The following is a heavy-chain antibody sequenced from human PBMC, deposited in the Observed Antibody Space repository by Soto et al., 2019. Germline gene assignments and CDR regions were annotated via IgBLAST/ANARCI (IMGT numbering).Heavy chain of an antibody. D-gene: IGHD3-16*01. CDR1: GYTFTSYG. V-gene: IGHV1-18*01. CDR2: ISAYNGNT. Sequence: ASVKVSCKASGYTFTSYGISWVRQAPGQGLEWMGWISAYNGNTNYAQKLQGRVTMTTDTSTSTAYMELRSLRSDDTAVYYCARDESPRPLDDYTGWFDPWGQGTLVTVSS. J-gene: IGHJ5*02. CDR3: ARDESPRPLDDYTGWFDP.